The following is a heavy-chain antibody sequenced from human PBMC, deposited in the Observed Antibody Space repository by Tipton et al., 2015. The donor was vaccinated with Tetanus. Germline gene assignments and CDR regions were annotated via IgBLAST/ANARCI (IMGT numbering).Heavy chain of an antibody. CDR1: GFTVSSNF. V-gene: IGHV3-53*01. CDR3: AKTISNAYVAA. CDR2: IYSGGTT. Sequence: QLVQSGGGLIQPGGSLRLSCAASGFTVSSNFMTWVRQAPGEGLEWVSIIYSGGTTYYADSVKGRFTISRDNSRNTLYLQMSSLRAEDTAVYYCAKTISNAYVAAWGQGTLVTVSS. D-gene: IGHD6-25*01. J-gene: IGHJ4*02.